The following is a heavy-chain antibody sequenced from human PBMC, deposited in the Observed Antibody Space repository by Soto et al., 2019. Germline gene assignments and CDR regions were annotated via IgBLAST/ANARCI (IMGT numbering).Heavy chain of an antibody. D-gene: IGHD5-18*01. Sequence: QVTLKESGPVLVKPTETLTLTCTVSGFSLSNARMGVSWIRQPPGKALEWLAHIFSNDEKSYSTSLKSRLTISKDTSKSQVVLTMTNMDPMDTATYYCARMGYSYGSFDYWGQGTLVTVSS. CDR1: GFSLSNARMG. CDR2: IFSNDEK. V-gene: IGHV2-26*01. CDR3: ARMGYSYGSFDY. J-gene: IGHJ4*02.